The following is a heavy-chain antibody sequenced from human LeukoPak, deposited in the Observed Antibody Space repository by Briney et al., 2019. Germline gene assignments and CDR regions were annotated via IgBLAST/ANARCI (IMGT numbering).Heavy chain of an antibody. D-gene: IGHD1-1*01. CDR3: ARLYQQSKWKYYYYYMDV. Sequence: SETLSLTCSVSGASFSTNYWSLIRQPPGRGLEWIGYVFDSGSTNYNPSLKSRVTISVDTSTKQFSLRLSSVTAADTAVYYCARLYQQSKWKYYYYYMDVWGRGTAVTVSS. J-gene: IGHJ6*03. V-gene: IGHV4-59*01. CDR2: VFDSGST. CDR1: GASFSTNY.